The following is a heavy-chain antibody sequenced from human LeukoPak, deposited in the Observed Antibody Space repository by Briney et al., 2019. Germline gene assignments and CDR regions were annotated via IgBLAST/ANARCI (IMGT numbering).Heavy chain of an antibody. CDR2: INPSGGST. CDR1: GYTFTSYY. Sequence: VASVKVSCKASGYTFTSYYMHWVRQAPGQGLEWMGIINPSGGSTSYAQKFQGRVTMTRDTSTSTVYMELSSLRSEDTAVYYCARDGGSYYDSELFPWWGQGTLVTVSS. J-gene: IGHJ4*02. D-gene: IGHD3-22*01. V-gene: IGHV1-46*01. CDR3: ARDGGSYYDSELFPW.